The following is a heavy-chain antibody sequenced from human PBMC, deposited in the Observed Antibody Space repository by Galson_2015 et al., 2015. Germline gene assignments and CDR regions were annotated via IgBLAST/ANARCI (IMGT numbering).Heavy chain of an antibody. J-gene: IGHJ5*02. D-gene: IGHD6-13*01. CDR2: TYYRSKWYN. CDR3: ARSGIAAAGTFNNWFDP. Sequence: CAISGDSVSSNSAAWNWIRQSPSRGLEWLGRTYYRSKWYNDYAVSVKNRITINPDTSKNQFSLQLNSVTPEDTAVYYCARSGIAAAGTFNNWFDPWGQGTLVTVSS. CDR1: GDSVSSNSAA. V-gene: IGHV6-1*01.